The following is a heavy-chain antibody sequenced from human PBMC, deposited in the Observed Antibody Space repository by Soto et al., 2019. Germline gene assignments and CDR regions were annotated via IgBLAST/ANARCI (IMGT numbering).Heavy chain of an antibody. V-gene: IGHV3-66*01. J-gene: IGHJ6*03. CDR2: IQSGGTT. D-gene: IGHD2-15*01. Sequence: EVQLVESGGGLVQPGGSLRLSCAASGFTVSSKYMSWVRQAPGKGLEWVSLIQSGGTTYYADSVKGRFTISRDSSKNMLHLQMDSLRAEATDVYYCERDDILCSGGSCYGVPMDGWGKGTTVTVSS. CDR3: ERDDILCSGGSCYGVPMDG. CDR1: GFTVSSKY.